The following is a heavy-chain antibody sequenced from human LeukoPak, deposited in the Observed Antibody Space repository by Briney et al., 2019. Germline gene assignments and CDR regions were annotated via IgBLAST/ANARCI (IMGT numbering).Heavy chain of an antibody. CDR1: VFTFSDYW. CDR2: IIGDGSTT. V-gene: IGHV3-74*01. CDR3: TRRVSATRWFDP. Sequence: PGGSLRLSFAASVFTFSDYWMHWVRQAPGKGLEWVSRIIGDGSTTILADSVKGRFTIPRDNAEKTMYLQMNSLRFEDTAVYYCTRRVSATRWFDPWGQGTLVTVSS. J-gene: IGHJ5*02. D-gene: IGHD2-15*01.